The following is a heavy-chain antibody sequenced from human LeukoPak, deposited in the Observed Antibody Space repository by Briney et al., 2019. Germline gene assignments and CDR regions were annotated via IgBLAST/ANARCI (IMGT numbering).Heavy chain of an antibody. CDR2: MNPKSGYT. Sequence: GASVKVSCKASGYTFTTYDINWVRQATGQGLEWMGWMNPKSGYTGSAQKFQGRVTMTRDTSISTAYMELSSLRTEYTAVYYCMRVAGSADYWGQGTLVTVSS. D-gene: IGHD6-19*01. J-gene: IGHJ4*02. CDR3: MRVAGSADY. V-gene: IGHV1-8*01. CDR1: GYTFTTYD.